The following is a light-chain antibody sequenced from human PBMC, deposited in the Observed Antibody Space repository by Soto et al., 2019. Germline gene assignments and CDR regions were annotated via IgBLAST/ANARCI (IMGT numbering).Light chain of an antibody. CDR3: QQYGRSST. V-gene: IGKV3-20*01. CDR1: QSVSSTY. CDR2: GAS. Sequence: EIVLTQSPGTLSLSPGERATLSCRASQSVSSTYLAWYQQKPGQAPRLLISGASSRATGIPDRFSGSGSGKDFTLIISRLEPEDFAVYYCQQYGRSSTFGQGTKVDIK. J-gene: IGKJ1*01.